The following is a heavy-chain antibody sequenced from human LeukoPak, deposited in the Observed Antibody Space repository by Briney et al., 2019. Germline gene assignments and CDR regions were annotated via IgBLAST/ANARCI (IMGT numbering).Heavy chain of an antibody. CDR1: GGSFSGYY. J-gene: IGHJ3*02. D-gene: IGHD3-10*01. Sequence: SETLSLTCAVYGGSFSGYYWSWIRQPPGKGLEWIGEINHSGSTNYNPSLKSRVTISVDTSKNQFSLKLSSVTAADTAVYYCARDGYMVRGVDDAFDIWGQGTMVTVSS. CDR2: INHSGST. CDR3: ARDGYMVRGVDDAFDI. V-gene: IGHV4-34*01.